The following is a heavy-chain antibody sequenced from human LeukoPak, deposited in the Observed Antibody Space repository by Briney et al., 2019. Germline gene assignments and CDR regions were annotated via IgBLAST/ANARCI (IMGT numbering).Heavy chain of an antibody. D-gene: IGHD3-22*01. Sequence: GGSLRLSCAASGFTFSSYGMHWVRQAPGKGLEWVAFIRYDGSNKYYADSVKGRFTVSRDNSKNTLYLQMNSLRAEDTAVYYCARGGLQAYYYDSSGYNIWGQGTMVTVSS. CDR1: GFTFSSYG. CDR2: IRYDGSNK. V-gene: IGHV3-30*02. J-gene: IGHJ3*02. CDR3: ARGGLQAYYYDSSGYNI.